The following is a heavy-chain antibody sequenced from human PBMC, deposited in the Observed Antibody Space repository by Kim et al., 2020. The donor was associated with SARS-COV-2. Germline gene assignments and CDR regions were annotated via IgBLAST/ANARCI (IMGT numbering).Heavy chain of an antibody. Sequence: GTVKPYGESVKGRFTISRDNAKSSLSLRMNSLRAEDTAVYYCARWTSTSYYWGQGTLVSVSS. CDR3: ARWTSTSYY. J-gene: IGHJ4*02. V-gene: IGHV3-7*01. CDR2: GTVK. D-gene: IGHD2-2*01.